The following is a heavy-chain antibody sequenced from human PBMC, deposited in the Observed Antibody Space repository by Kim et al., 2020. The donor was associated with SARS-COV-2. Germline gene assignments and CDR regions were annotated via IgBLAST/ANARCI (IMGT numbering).Heavy chain of an antibody. CDR1: GGSISSGGYY. D-gene: IGHD5-18*01. V-gene: IGHV4-31*03. J-gene: IGHJ6*02. Sequence: SETLSLTCTVSGGSISSGGYYWSWIRQHPGKGLEWIGYIYYSGSTYYNPSLKSRVTISVDTSKNQFSLKLSSVTAADTAVYYCARGKASGYSYGSYGMDVWGQGTTVTVSS. CDR3: ARGKASGYSYGSYGMDV. CDR2: IYYSGST.